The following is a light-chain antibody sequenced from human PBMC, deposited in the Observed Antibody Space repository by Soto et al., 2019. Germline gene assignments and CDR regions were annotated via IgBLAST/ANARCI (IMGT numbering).Light chain of an antibody. V-gene: IGKV3-15*01. J-gene: IGKJ1*01. CDR3: QQYKNVPPT. CDR1: QSVGSN. Sequence: EIVMTQSPATQSVSPGERATLSCRASQSVGSNLAWYQQKPGQAPRLLMYGASSRATGIPARLSGSGSGTDVDLTISSVQSEDVAVYYCQQYKNVPPTFGQGTKVEIK. CDR2: GAS.